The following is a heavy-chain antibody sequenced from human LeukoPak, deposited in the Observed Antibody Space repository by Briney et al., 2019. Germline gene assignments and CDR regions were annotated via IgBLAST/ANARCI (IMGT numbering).Heavy chain of an antibody. J-gene: IGHJ4*02. CDR1: GFTFSSYE. CDR2: ISSSGSTI. CDR3: ARESESYDSSGSTFKY. V-gene: IGHV3-48*03. Sequence: AGGSLRLSCAASGFTFSSYEMNWVRQAPGKGLEWVSYISSSGSTIYYADSVKRRFTISRDNAKNSLYLQMNSLRAEDTAVYYCARESESYDSSGSTFKYWGQGTLGTVSS. D-gene: IGHD3-22*01.